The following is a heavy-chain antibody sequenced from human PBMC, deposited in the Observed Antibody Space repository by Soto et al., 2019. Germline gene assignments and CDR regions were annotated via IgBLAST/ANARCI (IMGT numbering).Heavy chain of an antibody. Sequence: VQVMQSGAEVKKPGDSVKVSCKTSGYIFSDYGINWVRQAPGQGLEWMGWISGYSGNANLAQKFQCRVTMTTDKSTRTAYMELRRLRSDDTAVYYCAKRTSGTTWGESDYWGQGTLVTVSS. D-gene: IGHD4-17*01. CDR3: AKRTSGTTWGESDY. V-gene: IGHV1-18*04. CDR1: GYIFSDYG. CDR2: ISGYSGNA. J-gene: IGHJ4*02.